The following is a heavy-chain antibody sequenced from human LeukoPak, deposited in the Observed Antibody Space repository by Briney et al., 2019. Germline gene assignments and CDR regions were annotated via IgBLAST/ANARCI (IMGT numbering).Heavy chain of an antibody. CDR1: GFTFSSFG. CDR2: ISGGGGST. V-gene: IGHV3-23*01. J-gene: IGHJ4*02. Sequence: GGTLRLSCAAFGFTFSSFGMSWVRQAPGKGLGWVSAISGGGGSTYYADSVKGRFTISRDNSKNTLYLQMNSLRAEDTAVYYCASPYYYASGSFDVWGQGTLVTVSS. CDR3: ASPYYYASGSFDV. D-gene: IGHD3-10*01.